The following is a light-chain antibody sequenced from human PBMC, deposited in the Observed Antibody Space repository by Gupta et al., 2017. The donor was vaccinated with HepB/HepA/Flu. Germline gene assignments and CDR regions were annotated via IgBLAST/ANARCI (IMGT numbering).Light chain of an antibody. CDR3: QQSYSTSPFT. CDR1: QSISSY. V-gene: IGKV1-39*01. J-gene: IGKJ5*01. CDR2: AAS. Sequence: IQMTQSPSSLSASVGDRVTIPCRASQSISSYLNWYQQKPGKAPKLLIYAASSLQSGVPSRFSGSGSGTDFTLTISSLQPEDFAIYYCQQSYSTSPFTFGEGTRLEIK.